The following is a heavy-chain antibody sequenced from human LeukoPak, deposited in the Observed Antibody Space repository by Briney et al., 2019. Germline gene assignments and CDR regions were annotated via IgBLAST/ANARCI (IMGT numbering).Heavy chain of an antibody. Sequence: SQTLSLTCAVSGGSISSGGYSWSWIRQPPGKGLEWIGYIYHSGSTYYDPSLKSRVTISVDTSKNQFSLKLSSVTAADTAVYYCARGSIAAPSPVDYWGQGTLVTVSS. V-gene: IGHV4-30-2*01. J-gene: IGHJ4*02. D-gene: IGHD6-6*01. CDR2: IYHSGST. CDR1: GGSISSGGYS. CDR3: ARGSIAAPSPVDY.